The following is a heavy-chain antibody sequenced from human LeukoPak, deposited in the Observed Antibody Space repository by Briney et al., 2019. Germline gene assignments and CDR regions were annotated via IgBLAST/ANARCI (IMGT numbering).Heavy chain of an antibody. CDR1: GFTFTSYA. Sequence: GGSLRLSCAASGFTFTSYAMSWARQAPGKGLEWVSSISGGSGGTYYADSVKGRFTISRDNSRSTLYLQMNSLRAEDTAVYYCAKEETTVTTWVDYWGQGTLVTVSS. J-gene: IGHJ4*02. CDR3: AKEETTVTTWVDY. V-gene: IGHV3-23*01. D-gene: IGHD4-17*01. CDR2: ISGGSGGT.